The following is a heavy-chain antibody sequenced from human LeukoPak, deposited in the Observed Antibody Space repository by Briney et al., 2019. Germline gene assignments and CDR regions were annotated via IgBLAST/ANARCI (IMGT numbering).Heavy chain of an antibody. V-gene: IGHV3-66*01. Sequence: GGSLRLSCAASGFTVSNNYVSWVRQAPGKGLEWVSIIYSGGSVYDADSVKGRFTISRDSSKNTLYLQMNSLRAEDTAVYYCARATLWFGANYYGMGVWGQGTTVTVSS. J-gene: IGHJ6*02. CDR1: GFTVSNNY. CDR3: ARATLWFGANYYGMGV. D-gene: IGHD3-10*01. CDR2: IYSGGSV.